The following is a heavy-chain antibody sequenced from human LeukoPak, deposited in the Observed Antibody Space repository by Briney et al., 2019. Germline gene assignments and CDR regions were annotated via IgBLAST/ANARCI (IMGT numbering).Heavy chain of an antibody. CDR1: GYTFTGYY. Sequence: ASVKVSCKASGYTFTGYYIHWVRQAPGQGLEWMGRINPNSVATNYAQKFQGRVTMTRDTSISTAYTELSRLTSDDTAVYYCARDKGHAFDIWGQGTMVTVSS. V-gene: IGHV1-2*06. CDR2: INPNSVAT. J-gene: IGHJ3*02. CDR3: ARDKGHAFDI.